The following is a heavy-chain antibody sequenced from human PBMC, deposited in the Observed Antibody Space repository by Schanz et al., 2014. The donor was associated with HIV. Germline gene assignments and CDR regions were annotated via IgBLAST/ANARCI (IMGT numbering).Heavy chain of an antibody. Sequence: VQLVESGGGVVQPGGSLRLSCAASGFTFSSLGMSWVRQAPGEGLEWVSGISEFGGSAWYADSIKGRFTISRDNANNSVYLQMNSLRGEDTAVYYCVRETSSGVDYFDYWGQGTLVTVS. V-gene: IGHV3-21*02. CDR2: ISEFGGSA. J-gene: IGHJ4*02. CDR3: VRETSSGVDYFDY. CDR1: GFTFSSLG. D-gene: IGHD3-10*01.